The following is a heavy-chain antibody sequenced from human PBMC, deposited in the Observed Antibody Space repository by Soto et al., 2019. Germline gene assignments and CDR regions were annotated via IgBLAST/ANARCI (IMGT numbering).Heavy chain of an antibody. CDR1: GYTFTSYG. Sequence: QVQLVQSGAEVKKPGASVKVSCKASGYTFTSYGISWVRQAPGQGLEWMGWISAYNGNTNYAQKHQGRVTMTTDTATSTAYRELRGLRSDGTAVYYGARGGGVVPPGGYWGQGTLVTVSS. CDR2: ISAYNGNT. V-gene: IGHV1-18*01. CDR3: ARGGGVVPPGGY. J-gene: IGHJ4*02. D-gene: IGHD2-21*01.